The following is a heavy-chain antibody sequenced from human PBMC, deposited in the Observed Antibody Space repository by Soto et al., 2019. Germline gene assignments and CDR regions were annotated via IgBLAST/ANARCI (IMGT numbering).Heavy chain of an antibody. CDR3: ARAGNVVVPAASFDY. V-gene: IGHV4-59*01. CDR1: GGSISSYY. CDR2: IYYSGST. D-gene: IGHD2-2*01. Sequence: SETLSLTCTVSGGSISSYYWSWIRQPPGKGLEWIGYIYYSGSTNYNPSLKSRVTISVDTSKNQFSLKLSSVTAADTAVYYCARAGNVVVPAASFDYWGQGTLVTVSS. J-gene: IGHJ4*02.